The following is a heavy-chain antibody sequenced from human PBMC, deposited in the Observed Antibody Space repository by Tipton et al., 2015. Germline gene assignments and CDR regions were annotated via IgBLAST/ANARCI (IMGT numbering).Heavy chain of an antibody. J-gene: IGHJ5*02. CDR1: GDSIRSYY. D-gene: IGHD3-22*01. CDR2: IYYSGRT. V-gene: IGHV4-59*01. Sequence: LRLSCTVSGDSIRSYYWNWIRQPPGKGLEWIGYIYYSGRTNYNPSLYSRVTMSVDTSKNQFSLRLSSVTAADTAVYYCARCQDYYDSGGYYYVGWFDPWGQGTLVTVSS. CDR3: ARCQDYYDSGGYYYVGWFDP.